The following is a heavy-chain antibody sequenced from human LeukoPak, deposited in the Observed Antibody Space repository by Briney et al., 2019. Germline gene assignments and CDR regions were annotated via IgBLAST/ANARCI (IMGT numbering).Heavy chain of an antibody. V-gene: IGHV4-34*01. Sequence: SETLSLTCAVYGGSFSGYYWSWIRQPPGKGLEWIGEINHSGRTNYNPSLKSRVTISVDTSKNQFSLKLSSVTAADTAVYYCAGLGIAARLGNFDYWGQGTLVTVSS. CDR3: AGLGIAARLGNFDY. D-gene: IGHD6-6*01. J-gene: IGHJ4*02. CDR2: INHSGRT. CDR1: GGSFSGYY.